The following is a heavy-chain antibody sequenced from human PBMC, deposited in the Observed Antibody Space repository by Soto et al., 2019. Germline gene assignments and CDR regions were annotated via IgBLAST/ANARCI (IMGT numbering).Heavy chain of an antibody. CDR3: ARGGSYCVDY. Sequence: QVQLVQSGGEVKKPGASVKVSCKTSGYSFSTYGISWVRQAPGQGLEWMGWISVFNGNTNYARKVQDRVIISTDTSTSTAYVELGSLTSDDTAIYYWARGGSYCVDYWGQGTLVTVSS. J-gene: IGHJ4*02. V-gene: IGHV1-18*01. CDR1: GYSFSTYG. CDR2: ISVFNGNT. D-gene: IGHD2-21*01.